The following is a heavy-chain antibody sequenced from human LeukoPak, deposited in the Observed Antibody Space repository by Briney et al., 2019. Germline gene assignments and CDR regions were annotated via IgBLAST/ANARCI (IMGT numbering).Heavy chain of an antibody. CDR1: GFTFSSYA. CDR2: ISSNGGST. CDR3: ALSSTSSRPYYYYMDV. J-gene: IGHJ6*03. Sequence: GGSLRLSCAASGFTFSSYAMHWVRQAPGKGLEYVSAISSNGGSTYYANSVKGRFTISRDNSKNTLYLQMGSLRAEDMAVYYYALSSTSSRPYYYYMDVWGKGTTVTVSS. V-gene: IGHV3-64*01. D-gene: IGHD2-2*01.